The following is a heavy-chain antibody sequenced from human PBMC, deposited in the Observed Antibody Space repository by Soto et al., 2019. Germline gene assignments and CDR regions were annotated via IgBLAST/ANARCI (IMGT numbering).Heavy chain of an antibody. D-gene: IGHD2-2*01. J-gene: IGHJ5*02. CDR2: IYYGRST. V-gene: IGHV4-59*08. Sequence: SETLSLTCTVSGGSISRYYWSWIRQPPGKGLEWIAYIYYGRSTNYNPSLKSRVTISVDTSKNQFSLKLSSVTAADTAVYYCARLHCNSPNCVPLDPWGQGTLVTVSS. CDR3: ARLHCNSPNCVPLDP. CDR1: GGSISRYY.